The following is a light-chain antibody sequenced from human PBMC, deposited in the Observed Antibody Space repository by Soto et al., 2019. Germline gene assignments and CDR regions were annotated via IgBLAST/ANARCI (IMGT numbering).Light chain of an antibody. V-gene: IGLV2-14*01. CDR2: DVS. Sequence: SALTQPASVSGSPGQSITISCSGTSSDVGSYNYVSWYQQHPDRAPKLMIYDVSNRPSGVSNRFSGSKSGNTASLTISGLQAEDEADYYCSSYTSSSTLLFGGGTKLTVL. CDR1: SSDVGSYNY. CDR3: SSYTSSSTLL. J-gene: IGLJ2*01.